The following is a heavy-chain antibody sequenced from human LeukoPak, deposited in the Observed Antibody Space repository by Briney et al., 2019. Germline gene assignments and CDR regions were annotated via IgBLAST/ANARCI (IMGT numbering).Heavy chain of an antibody. V-gene: IGHV3-66*01. CDR3: ARGGYSGSGNYFDY. CDR2: IYTGGST. CDR1: GFTASSNY. D-gene: IGHD3-10*01. J-gene: IGHJ4*02. Sequence: PGGSLRLSCAASGFTASSNYMSWVRQAPGKGLEWVSVIYTGGSTYYADFVNGRFTISRDNSKNTLYLQMNSLRADDTAVYYCARGGYSGSGNYFDYWGQGTLVTVSS.